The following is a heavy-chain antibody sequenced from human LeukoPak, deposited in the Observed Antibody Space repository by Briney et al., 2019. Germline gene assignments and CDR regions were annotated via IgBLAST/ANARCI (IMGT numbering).Heavy chain of an antibody. D-gene: IGHD3-10*01. Sequence: ASVKVSCKASGYTFTSYDINWVRQATGQGLEWMGWMNPNSGNTGYAQKFQGRVTMTRNTSISTAYMELSSLRSEDTAVYYCARGDYHSYYGSGSYNYWGQGTLVTVSS. CDR1: GYTFTSYD. V-gene: IGHV1-8*02. CDR3: ARGDYHSYYGSGSYNY. J-gene: IGHJ4*02. CDR2: MNPNSGNT.